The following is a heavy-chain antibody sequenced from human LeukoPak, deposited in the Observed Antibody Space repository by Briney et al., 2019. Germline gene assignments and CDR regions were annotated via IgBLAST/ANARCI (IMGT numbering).Heavy chain of an antibody. CDR3: ARGHLGLSP. J-gene: IGHJ5*02. Sequence: PSETLSLTCTVSGGSISGFYWSWIRQSPGKGLEWIGYVYYSGSTNYNPSLTGRVTISVDTAMDQISLKLNSVTAADTAVYYCARGHLGLSPWGQGTLVTVSS. D-gene: IGHD3-10*01. V-gene: IGHV4-59*01. CDR1: GGSISGFY. CDR2: VYYSGST.